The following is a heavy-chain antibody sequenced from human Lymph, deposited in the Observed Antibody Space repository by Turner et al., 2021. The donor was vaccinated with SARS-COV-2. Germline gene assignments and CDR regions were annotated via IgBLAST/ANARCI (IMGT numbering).Heavy chain of an antibody. CDR3: AAALLGDGVYYGM. D-gene: IGHD2-21*01. CDR2: IVVGRGDT. J-gene: IGHJ6*01. V-gene: IGHV1-58*01. Sequence: MHLVQSGPEVQKPGTSVKVSCEASGLSLTTSVVQWVRQTRGQRLERIGRIVVGRGDTKYAQKFQERVTITSDMYTSAIYMELSSLRSDETAFYYCAAALLGDGVYYGM. CDR1: GLSLTTSV.